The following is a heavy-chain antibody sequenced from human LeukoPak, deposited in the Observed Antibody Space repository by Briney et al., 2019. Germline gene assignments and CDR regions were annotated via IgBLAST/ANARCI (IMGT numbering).Heavy chain of an antibody. V-gene: IGHV3-66*02. D-gene: IGHD4-23*01. CDR1: GFAVSTNY. CDR2: MHSDGST. CDR3: AGYYGGKFDY. J-gene: IGHJ4*02. Sequence: GGSLRLSCAASGFAVSTNYMSWVRQAPGKGLEWVSIMHSDGSTKCADSVKGRFTISRDNSKNTLYLQMNSLSAEDTAVYYCAGYYGGKFDYWGQGTLVTVSS.